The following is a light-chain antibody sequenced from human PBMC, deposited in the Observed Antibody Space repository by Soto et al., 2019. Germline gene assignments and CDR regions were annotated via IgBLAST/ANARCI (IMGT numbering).Light chain of an antibody. CDR3: QQYCSSFWT. CDR1: QSVSSSY. V-gene: IGKV3-20*01. J-gene: IGKJ1*01. CDR2: GAS. Sequence: EIVLTQSPGTLSLSPGERATLSCRASQSVSSSYLAWYPQKPGQAPRLLIYGASSRATGIPGRFSGSGSGTDFTITISRLEPEDFAVYYCQQYCSSFWTFGQGTKVENK.